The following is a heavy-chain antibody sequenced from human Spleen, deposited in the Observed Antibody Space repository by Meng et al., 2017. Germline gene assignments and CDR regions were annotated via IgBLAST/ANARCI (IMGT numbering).Heavy chain of an antibody. J-gene: IGHJ4*02. Sequence: ASVKVSCKASGYTFTSYYMHWVRQAPGQGLEWMGRIDPKSGDTQYAQRFQGRVTMTGDTSISTAYMELSGLRSDDTAMYYCARDEDISAAGKLFGDYWGQGTLVTVSS. V-gene: IGHV1-2*06. CDR2: IDPKSGDT. CDR3: ARDEDISAAGKLFGDY. CDR1: GYTFTSYY. D-gene: IGHD6-13*01.